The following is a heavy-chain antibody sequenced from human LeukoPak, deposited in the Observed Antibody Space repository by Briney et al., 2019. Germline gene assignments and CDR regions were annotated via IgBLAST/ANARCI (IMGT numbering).Heavy chain of an antibody. J-gene: IGHJ4*02. Sequence: ASVKVSCKASGYTFTSYGISWVRQAPGQGLERMGWISAYNGNTNYAQKLQGRVTMTTDTSTSTAYMELRSLRSDDTAVYYCAREYYYDSSGYYYRVIDYWGQGTLVTVSS. D-gene: IGHD3-22*01. CDR2: ISAYNGNT. CDR1: GYTFTSYG. V-gene: IGHV1-18*01. CDR3: AREYYYDSSGYYYRVIDY.